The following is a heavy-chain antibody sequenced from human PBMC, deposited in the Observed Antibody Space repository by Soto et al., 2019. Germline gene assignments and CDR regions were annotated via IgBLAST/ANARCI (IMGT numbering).Heavy chain of an antibody. D-gene: IGHD3-10*01. J-gene: IGHJ5*02. V-gene: IGHV4-4*02. CDR3: ARAYMVRGVMRWFDP. Sequence: QVQLQESGPGLVKPSGTLSLTCAVSGGSISSSNWWSWVRQPPGKGLEWIGEIYHSGSTNYNPSPKGLVTISVDKSKNQFSLKLSSVTAADTAVYYCARAYMVRGVMRWFDPWGQGTLVTVSS. CDR2: IYHSGST. CDR1: GGSISSSNW.